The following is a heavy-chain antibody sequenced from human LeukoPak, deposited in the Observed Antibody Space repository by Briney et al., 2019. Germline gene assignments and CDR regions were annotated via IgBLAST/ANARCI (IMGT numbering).Heavy chain of an antibody. D-gene: IGHD5-18*01. CDR2: IDQDGSEK. J-gene: IGHJ4*02. V-gene: IGHV3-7*01. CDR3: ARDRGYFY. Sequence: GGSLRLSCAASGFTFSNYGMHWVRQAPGKGLEWVANIDQDGSEKYYVDSVKGRFTISRDNAKNSLYLQMNSLRAEDTAVYYCARDRGYFYWGQGTLVTVSS. CDR1: GFTFSNYG.